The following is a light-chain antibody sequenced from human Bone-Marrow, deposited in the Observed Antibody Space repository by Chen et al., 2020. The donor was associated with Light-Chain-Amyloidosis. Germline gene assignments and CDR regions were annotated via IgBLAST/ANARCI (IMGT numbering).Light chain of an antibody. CDR2: EDD. V-gene: IGLV6-57*01. CDR1: SGSIATNY. J-gene: IGLJ3*02. Sequence: NFMLTQPHSVSESPGKTVIISCTRSSGSIATNYVQWYQQRPGSSPTTVIYEDDQRPSGVPDRFSGSIVRSSISALLTMSGLKTDDEADSYCQSYRGSSQVVFGGGTKLTVL. CDR3: QSYRGSSQVV.